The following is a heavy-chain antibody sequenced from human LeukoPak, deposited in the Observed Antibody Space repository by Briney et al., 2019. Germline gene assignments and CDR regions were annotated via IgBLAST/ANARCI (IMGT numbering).Heavy chain of an antibody. CDR1: GGSISSYY. J-gene: IGHJ4*02. CDR2: IYYSGST. V-gene: IGHV4-59*01. Sequence: SETLSLTCTVPGGSISSYYWSWIRQPPGKGLEWIGYIYYSGSTNYNPSLKSRVTISVDTSKNQFSLKLSSVTAADTAVYYCAAGITMVRGVIRSYYFDYWGQGTLVTVSS. D-gene: IGHD3-10*01. CDR3: AAGITMVRGVIRSYYFDY.